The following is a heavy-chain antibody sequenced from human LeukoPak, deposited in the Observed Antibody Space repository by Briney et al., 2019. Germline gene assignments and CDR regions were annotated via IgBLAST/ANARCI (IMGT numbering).Heavy chain of an antibody. CDR1: GYTFTSYD. V-gene: IGHV1-8*01. D-gene: IGHD3-10*01. CDR3: ARRGITMVRGARHWFDP. Sequence: GASVKVSCKASGYTFTSYDINGVRQATGQGLEWMGWMNPNSGNTGYAQKFQGRVTMTRNTSISTAYMELSSLRSEDTAVYYCARRGITMVRGARHWFDPWGQGTLVTVSS. J-gene: IGHJ5*02. CDR2: MNPNSGNT.